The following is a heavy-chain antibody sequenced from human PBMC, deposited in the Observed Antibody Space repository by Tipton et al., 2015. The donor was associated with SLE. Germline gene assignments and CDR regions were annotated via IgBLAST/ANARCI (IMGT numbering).Heavy chain of an antibody. CDR1: AGSISSTTYY. D-gene: IGHD2-2*01. CDR2: AYYSGNT. Sequence: TLSLTCTVSAGSISSTTYYWGWIRQPPGKGLEWIGTAYYSGNTYYNPSLRSRVTISVDTSKNQFSLKLSSVTAADTAVYYCARRYASAYFDYWGQGTLVTISS. CDR3: ARRYASAYFDY. J-gene: IGHJ4*02. V-gene: IGHV4-39*01.